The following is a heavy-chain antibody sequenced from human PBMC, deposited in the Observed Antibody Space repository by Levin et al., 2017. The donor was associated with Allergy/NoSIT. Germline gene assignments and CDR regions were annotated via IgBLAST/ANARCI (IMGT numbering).Heavy chain of an antibody. D-gene: IGHD3-10*01. Sequence: RASVKVSCKASGYTFISNGIIWVRQAPGQGLEWVGWISTYNGNTNYGQKLQGRVTMTTDTTTSTAYMELRTLRSDDTAVYYCARVRVEAGSFYYYGMDVWGQGTTVTVSS. CDR2: ISTYNGNT. V-gene: IGHV1-18*01. CDR3: ARVRVEAGSFYYYGMDV. CDR1: GYTFISNG. J-gene: IGHJ6*02.